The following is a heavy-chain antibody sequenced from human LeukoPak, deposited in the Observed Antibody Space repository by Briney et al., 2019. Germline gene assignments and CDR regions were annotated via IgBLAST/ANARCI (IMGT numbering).Heavy chain of an antibody. Sequence: GGSLRLSCAASGFTFSSYEMNWVRQAPGKGLEWVSYISSSGSPIYYADSVRGRFTISRDNAKHSLYLQMNSLRAGDTAVYFCAREGGYDSFDYWGQGTLATVSS. CDR2: ISSSGSPI. CDR3: AREGGYDSFDY. J-gene: IGHJ4*02. V-gene: IGHV3-48*03. CDR1: GFTFSSYE. D-gene: IGHD5-12*01.